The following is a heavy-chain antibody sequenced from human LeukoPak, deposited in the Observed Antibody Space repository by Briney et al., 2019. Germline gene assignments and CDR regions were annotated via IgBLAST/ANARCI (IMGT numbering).Heavy chain of an antibody. CDR3: ASRPASETYFAVFDY. J-gene: IGHJ4*02. Sequence: GGSLRLSCVASGLTFSSHDMTWVRQTPGKGLEWVSGITGSGGTTYHADSVKGRFTISRDNSKNTLYLQMNNLRAEDTAVYYCASRPASETYFAVFDYWGQGTLVTVSS. CDR2: ITGSGGTT. D-gene: IGHD1-26*01. V-gene: IGHV3-23*01. CDR1: GLTFSSHD.